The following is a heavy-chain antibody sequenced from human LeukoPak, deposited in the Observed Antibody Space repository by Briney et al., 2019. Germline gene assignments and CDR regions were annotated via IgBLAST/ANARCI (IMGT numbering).Heavy chain of an antibody. CDR2: ISSSSSYI. V-gene: IGHV3-21*01. CDR3: ARASRLGLSCIDY. CDR1: GFSFSGYS. D-gene: IGHD4/OR15-4a*01. Sequence: GGSLRLSCAASGFSFSGYSMDCVRQAPGKGLEWVSSISSSSSYIYYADSVKGRFTISRDNAKNSLYLQMNAPRTAEKSGASCARASRLGLSCIDYWGQGTLVTVSS. J-gene: IGHJ4*02.